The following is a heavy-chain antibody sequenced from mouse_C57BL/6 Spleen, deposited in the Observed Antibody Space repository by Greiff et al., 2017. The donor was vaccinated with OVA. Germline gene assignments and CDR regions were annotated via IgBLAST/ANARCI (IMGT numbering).Heavy chain of an antibody. V-gene: IGHV5-9-1*02. CDR3: TRDLRGYAMDY. J-gene: IGHJ4*01. Sequence: DVMLVESGEGLVKPGGSLKLSCAASGFTFSSYAMSWVRQTPEKRLEWVAYISSGGDYIYYADTVKGRFTISRDNARNTLYLQMSSLKSEDTAMYYCTRDLRGYAMDYWGQGTSVTVSS. CDR1: GFTFSSYA. D-gene: IGHD3-3*01. CDR2: ISSGGDYI.